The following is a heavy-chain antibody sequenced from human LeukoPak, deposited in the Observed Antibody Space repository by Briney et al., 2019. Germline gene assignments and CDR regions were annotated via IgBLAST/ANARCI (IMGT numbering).Heavy chain of an antibody. CDR2: IYSGGST. Sequence: PGGSLRLSCAASGFTVSSNYMSWVRQAPGKGLEWVSVIYSGGSTYYADSVKGRFTISRDNAKNTLYLQMNSLRAEDTAVYYCVRGGIASAFDIWGQGTMVTVSS. D-gene: IGHD6-13*01. CDR3: VRGGIASAFDI. J-gene: IGHJ3*02. V-gene: IGHV3-53*01. CDR1: GFTVSSNY.